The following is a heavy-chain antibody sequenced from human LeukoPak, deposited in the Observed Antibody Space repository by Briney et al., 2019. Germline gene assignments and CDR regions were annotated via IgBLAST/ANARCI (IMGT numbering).Heavy chain of an antibody. Sequence: GRSLRLPCAASGFTFSSYAMHWVRQAPGKGLEWVAVISYDGSNKYYADSVKGRFTISRDNSKNTLYLQMNSLRAEDTVVYYCARDSPQYNWNDWGPFDYWGQGTLVTVS. V-gene: IGHV3-30*04. D-gene: IGHD1-1*01. CDR1: GFTFSSYA. CDR2: ISYDGSNK. J-gene: IGHJ4*02. CDR3: ARDSPQYNWNDWGPFDY.